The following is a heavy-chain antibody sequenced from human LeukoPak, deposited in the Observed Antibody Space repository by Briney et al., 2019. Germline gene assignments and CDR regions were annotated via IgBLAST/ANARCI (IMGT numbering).Heavy chain of an antibody. Sequence: SETLSLTCAVSGGSISSSNWWTWVRQPPGKGLEWIGEIYHSGSTNYNPSLKSRVTISVDKSKNQFSLKLSSVTAADTAVYYCARDDGTGSWSWFDPWGQGTLVTVSS. CDR1: GGSISSSNW. D-gene: IGHD1-1*01. V-gene: IGHV4-4*02. CDR3: ARDDGTGSWSWFDP. J-gene: IGHJ5*02. CDR2: IYHSGST.